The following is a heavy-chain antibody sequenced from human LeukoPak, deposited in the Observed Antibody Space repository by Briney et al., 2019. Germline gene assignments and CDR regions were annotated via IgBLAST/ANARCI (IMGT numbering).Heavy chain of an antibody. V-gene: IGHV4-61*02. J-gene: IGHJ6*03. CDR2: IYTSGST. CDR3: ARDSLLPSAMGYYYMDV. D-gene: IGHD2-2*01. CDR1: GGSISSGSYY. Sequence: SQTLSLTCTVSGGSISSGSYYWSWIRQPAGKGLEWIGRIYTSGSTNHNPSLKSRVTISVDTSKNQFSLRLSSVTAADTALYYCARDSLLPSAMGYYYMDVWGKGTTVTVSS.